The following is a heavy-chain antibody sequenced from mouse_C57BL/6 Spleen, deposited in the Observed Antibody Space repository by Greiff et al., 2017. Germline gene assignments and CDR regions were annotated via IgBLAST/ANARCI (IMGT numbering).Heavy chain of an antibody. CDR1: GYTFTSYW. CDR3: ATDTKGYFDV. CDR2: IDPSDSYT. V-gene: IGHV1-69*01. D-gene: IGHD1-1*01. Sequence: QVQLQQPGAELVMPGASVKLSCKASGYTFTSYWMHWVKQRPGQGLEWIGEIDPSDSYTNYNQKFKGKSTLTGDKSSSTPYMQLSSLASEDSAVYYCATDTKGYFDVWGTGTTVTVAS. J-gene: IGHJ1*03.